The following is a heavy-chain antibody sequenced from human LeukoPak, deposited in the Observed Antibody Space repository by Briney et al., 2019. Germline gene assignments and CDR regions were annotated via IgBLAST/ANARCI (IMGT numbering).Heavy chain of an antibody. V-gene: IGHV5-51*01. Sequence: GESLKISCKGSGYSFTSYWIGWVRQMPGKGLEWMGIIYPGDSDTRYSPSFQGQVTISADKSISTAYLQWSSLKASDTAMYYCARRLGYCSSTSCYHWFDPWGQRTLVTVSS. CDR2: IYPGDSDT. CDR3: ARRLGYCSSTSCYHWFDP. CDR1: GYSFTSYW. D-gene: IGHD2-2*01. J-gene: IGHJ5*02.